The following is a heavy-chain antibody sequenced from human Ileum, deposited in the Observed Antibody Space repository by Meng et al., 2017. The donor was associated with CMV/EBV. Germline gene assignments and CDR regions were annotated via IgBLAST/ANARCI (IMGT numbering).Heavy chain of an antibody. CDR2: IYYNGNT. Sequence: GPLRVKPSEPLSLTCTVSGGSINSKKYYWGWIRQPPGKGLEWIGSIYYNGNTPYNPSLKSRVTISLDTSKNQFSLRLSSVTAADTAVYYCARDITGSHFDHWGQGVLVTVSS. CDR3: ARDITGSHFDH. V-gene: IGHV4-39*07. CDR1: GGSINSKKYY. J-gene: IGHJ4*02. D-gene: IGHD1-20*01.